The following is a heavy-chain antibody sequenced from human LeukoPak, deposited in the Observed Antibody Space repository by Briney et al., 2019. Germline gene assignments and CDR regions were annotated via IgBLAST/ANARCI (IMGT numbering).Heavy chain of an antibody. Sequence: KPSETLSLTCTVSGGSISSSSYYWGWIRQPPGKGLEWIGSIYYSGSTYYNPSLKSRVTISVDTSKNQFSLKLSSVTAADTAVYYCAVFSSSWSHRRFDYWGQGTLVTVSS. CDR3: AVFSSSWSHRRFDY. D-gene: IGHD6-13*01. J-gene: IGHJ4*02. CDR2: IYYSGST. CDR1: GGSISSSSYY. V-gene: IGHV4-39*07.